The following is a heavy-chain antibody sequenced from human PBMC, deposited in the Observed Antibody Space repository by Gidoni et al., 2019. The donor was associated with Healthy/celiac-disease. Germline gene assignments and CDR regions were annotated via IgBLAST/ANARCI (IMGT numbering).Heavy chain of an antibody. Sequence: EVQLLESGGGLVQPGGSLRLSCAASGFPFSSYAMSWVRQAPGKGLEWFSAISGSGGSTYYADSVKGRFTISRDNSKNTLYLQMNSLRAEDTAVYYCAKDAPSGDFWSGYTLGAFDIWGQGTMVTVSS. V-gene: IGHV3-23*01. CDR1: GFPFSSYA. D-gene: IGHD3-3*01. CDR3: AKDAPSGDFWSGYTLGAFDI. CDR2: ISGSGGST. J-gene: IGHJ3*02.